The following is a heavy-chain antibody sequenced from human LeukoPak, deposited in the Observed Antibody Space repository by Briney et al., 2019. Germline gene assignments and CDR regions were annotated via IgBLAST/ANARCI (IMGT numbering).Heavy chain of an antibody. CDR3: ARAVWTFPNMNSGSYTPFDY. CDR1: GYTFTNYD. Sequence: GASVKVSCKASGYTFTNYDINWVRQAPGQGLEWMGWMNPNSGNTGYAQKFQGRVTMTRNTSITTAYMELSRLRSDDTAVYYCARAVWTFPNMNSGSYTPFDYWGQGTLVTVSS. D-gene: IGHD1-26*01. J-gene: IGHJ4*02. V-gene: IGHV1-8*01. CDR2: MNPNSGNT.